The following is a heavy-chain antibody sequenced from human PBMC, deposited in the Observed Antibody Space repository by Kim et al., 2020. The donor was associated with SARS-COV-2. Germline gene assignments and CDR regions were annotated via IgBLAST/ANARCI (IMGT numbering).Heavy chain of an antibody. V-gene: IGHV3-66*02. Sequence: GGSLRLSCAASGFTVSSNYMSWVRQAPGKGLEWVSVIYSGGSTYYADSVKGRFTISRDNSKNTLYLQMNSLRAEDTAVYYCARVHTHRGGFDYWGQGTLVTVSS. D-gene: IGHD3-10*01. CDR2: IYSGGST. J-gene: IGHJ4*02. CDR3: ARVHTHRGGFDY. CDR1: GFTVSSNY.